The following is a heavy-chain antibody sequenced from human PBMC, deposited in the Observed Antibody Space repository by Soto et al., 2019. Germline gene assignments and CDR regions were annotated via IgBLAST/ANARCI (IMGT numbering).Heavy chain of an antibody. Sequence: PGGSLRLSCAASGFTFSNYAMSWVRQAPGKGLEWVSTISGGGGSSYYADSVKGRFTISRDNSKNTLYLQMNSLRAEDTAVYYCAKDLKAPRSALYNVHYMDVWGKGTTVTVSS. J-gene: IGHJ6*03. CDR2: ISGGGGSS. CDR1: GFTFSNYA. D-gene: IGHD6-6*01. V-gene: IGHV3-23*01. CDR3: AKDLKAPRSALYNVHYMDV.